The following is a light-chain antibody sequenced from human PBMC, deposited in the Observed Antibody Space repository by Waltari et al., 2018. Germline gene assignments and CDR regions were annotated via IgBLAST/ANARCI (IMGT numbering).Light chain of an antibody. J-gene: IGLJ1*01. V-gene: IGLV2-14*01. CDR1: SSDVGGYNY. CDR3: SSYTSRSISWV. Sequence: QSALTQPASVSGSPGQSITISCTGTSSDVGGYNYVSWYQQNPGKAPKPMFYEVPNRPSGISSRFSGPNAGNTASLTISGLQAEDEADYYCSSYTSRSISWVFGTGTKVTVL. CDR2: EVP.